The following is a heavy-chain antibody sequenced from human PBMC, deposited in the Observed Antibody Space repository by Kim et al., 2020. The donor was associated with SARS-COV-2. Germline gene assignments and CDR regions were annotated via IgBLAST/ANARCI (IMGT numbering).Heavy chain of an antibody. J-gene: IGHJ4*02. D-gene: IGHD2-2*02. CDR3: ARVRYCSSTSCYTPFDY. Sequence: FQGRVTMTRDTSISTAYMELSRLRSDDTAVYYCARVRYCSSTSCYTPFDYWGQGTLVTVSS. V-gene: IGHV1-2*02.